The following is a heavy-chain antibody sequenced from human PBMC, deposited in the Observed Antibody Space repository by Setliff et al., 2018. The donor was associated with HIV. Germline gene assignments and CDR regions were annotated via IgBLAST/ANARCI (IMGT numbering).Heavy chain of an antibody. CDR2: INVGKGNT. V-gene: IGHV1-3*03. J-gene: IGHJ4*02. CDR1: GYTFTSYA. Sequence: ASVKVSCKASGYTFTSYAIHWVRQAPGQSLEWMGWINVGKGNTKYSQDLQGRVTITRDTSASTAYMELSSLRSEDMAVYYCARGALLAVFDFDHWGQGTMVTVSS. D-gene: IGHD2-8*02. CDR3: ARGALLAVFDFDH.